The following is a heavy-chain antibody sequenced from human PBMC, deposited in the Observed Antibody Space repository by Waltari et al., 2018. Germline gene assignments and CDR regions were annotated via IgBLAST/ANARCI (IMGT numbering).Heavy chain of an antibody. CDR1: GFTFTSSA. V-gene: IGHV1-58*01. D-gene: IGHD7-27*01. Sequence: QMQLVQSGSEVKKPGTSVKVSCKASGFTFTSSAVQWVRQARGQRLEWIGWIVVGSGNTNYAQEFQERVTITRDMSTSTAYMELSSLRSEDTAVYYCAAAWGSSTPLDYWGQGTLVTVSS. CDR3: AAAWGSSTPLDY. CDR2: IVVGSGNT. J-gene: IGHJ4*02.